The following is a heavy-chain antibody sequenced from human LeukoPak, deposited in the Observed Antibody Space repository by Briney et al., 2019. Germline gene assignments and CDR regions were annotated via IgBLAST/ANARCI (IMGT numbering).Heavy chain of an antibody. D-gene: IGHD6-19*01. Sequence: GASVKVSCKASGYTLTRDGISWVRQAPGQGLEWLVWISAYNGNTNYAQKVQGRVTMTTDTSTSTAYMELRSLRSDDTAVYYCAREGWGTYSSGPYYFDYWGLGTLVTVSS. J-gene: IGHJ4*02. CDR3: AREGWGTYSSGPYYFDY. CDR1: GYTLTRDG. CDR2: ISAYNGNT. V-gene: IGHV1-18*04.